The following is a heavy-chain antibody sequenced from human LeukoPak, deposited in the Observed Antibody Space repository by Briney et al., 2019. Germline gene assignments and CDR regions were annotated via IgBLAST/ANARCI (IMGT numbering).Heavy chain of an antibody. CDR3: AKDGPSPYRYYMYV. V-gene: IGHV3-30*02. CDR1: GFTFSSYD. CDR2: IRYDGNNK. Sequence: GGSLRLSCAASGFTFSSYDMHWVRQAPGKGLEWVALIRYDGNNKYYADSVKGRFTISRDTSRNTLYLQMISLRTEDTAVYYCAKDGPSPYRYYMYVWGKGTTVTISS. J-gene: IGHJ6*03.